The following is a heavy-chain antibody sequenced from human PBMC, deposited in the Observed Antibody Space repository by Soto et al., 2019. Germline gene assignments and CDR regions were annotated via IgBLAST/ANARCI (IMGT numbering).Heavy chain of an antibody. CDR2: MNPKKGNR. CDR1: GYTSPIYD. CDR3: ANYRTISPESFDI. V-gene: IGHV1-8*01. Sequence: QVHLVQSGAEVRRPGASVKVSCQASGYTSPIYDIEWVRQATGQRLEWMGWMNPKKGNRYPAPKFQGRFTMTCNTSTTTTYMELTSLGSEDTAVYYCANYRTISPESFDIWVQGTLLTVS. D-gene: IGHD3-10*01. J-gene: IGHJ3*02.